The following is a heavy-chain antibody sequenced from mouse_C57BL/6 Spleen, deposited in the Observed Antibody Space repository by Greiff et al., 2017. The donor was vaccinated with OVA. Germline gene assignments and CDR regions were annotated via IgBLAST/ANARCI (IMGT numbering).Heavy chain of an antibody. J-gene: IGHJ2*01. V-gene: IGHV1-85*01. CDR2: IYPRDGST. Sequence: VQLQQSGPELVKPGASVKLSCKASGYTFTSYDINWVKQRPGQGLEWIGWIYPRDGSTKYNEKFKGKATLTVDTSSSTAYMELHSLTSEDSAVYFCARREYSNYSYYFDYWGQGTTLTVSS. CDR1: GYTFTSYD. CDR3: ARREYSNYSYYFDY. D-gene: IGHD2-5*01.